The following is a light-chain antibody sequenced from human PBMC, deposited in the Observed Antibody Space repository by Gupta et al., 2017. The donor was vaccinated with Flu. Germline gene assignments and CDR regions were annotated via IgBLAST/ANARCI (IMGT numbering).Light chain of an antibody. CDR2: EDI. Sequence: ARTGASREGLANNYVYWYQQKPGKAPGLLIYEDIEWSSGIPERFSGSNSGTTATLTISGVQAEDEADYYCTSSDGSGTCEVFGGGTKLTVL. CDR3: TSSDGSGTCEV. CDR1: GLANNY. J-gene: IGLJ2*01. V-gene: IGLV3-25*01.